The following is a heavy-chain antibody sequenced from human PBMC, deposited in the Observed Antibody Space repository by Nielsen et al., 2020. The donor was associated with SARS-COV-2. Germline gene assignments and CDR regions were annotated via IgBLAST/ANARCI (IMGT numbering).Heavy chain of an antibody. V-gene: IGHV3-30*03. CDR3: ARSASGSYYGWFDP. CDR2: ISYDGSNK. J-gene: IGHJ5*02. Sequence: GESLKISCAASGFTFSSYGMHWVRQAPGKGLEWVAVISYDGSNKYYADSVKGRFTISRDNSKNTLYLQMNSLRAEDTAVYYCARSASGSYYGWFDPWGQGTLVTVSS. D-gene: IGHD1-26*01. CDR1: GFTFSSYG.